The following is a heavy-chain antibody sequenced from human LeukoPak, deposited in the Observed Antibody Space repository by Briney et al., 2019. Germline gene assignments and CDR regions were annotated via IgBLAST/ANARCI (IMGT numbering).Heavy chain of an antibody. J-gene: IGHJ5*02. V-gene: IGHV4-39*01. Sequence: PSETLSLTCTVSGGSISSSSYYWGWIRQPPGKGLEWIGSIYYSGSTYYNPSLKSRVTISVDTSKNQSSLKLSSVTAADTAVYYCATSEKWFDPWGQGTPVTVSS. CDR1: GGSISSSSYY. CDR2: IYYSGST. CDR3: ATSEKWFDP.